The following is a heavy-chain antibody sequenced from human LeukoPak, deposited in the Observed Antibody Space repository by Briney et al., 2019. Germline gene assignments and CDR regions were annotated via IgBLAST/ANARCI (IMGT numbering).Heavy chain of an antibody. CDR3: ARHRGPTTEVTRDFDY. Sequence: SETLSLTCSVSGGSLNNYFWSWIRQPPGKGLEWIGYIYYSGTTNHNPSLKSRVTISVDTSKNQFSLKLSSVSAADTAVYYCARHRGPTTEVTRDFDYWGQGTLVTVSS. D-gene: IGHD4-23*01. J-gene: IGHJ4*02. CDR2: IYYSGTT. CDR1: GGSLNNYF. V-gene: IGHV4-59*01.